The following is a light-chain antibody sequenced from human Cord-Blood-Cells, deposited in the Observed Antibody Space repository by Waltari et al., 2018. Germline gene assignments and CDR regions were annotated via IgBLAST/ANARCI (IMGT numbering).Light chain of an antibody. Sequence: DIQMTQSPSSLSASVGDRVTITCRASQSISSYLNWYQQKPGKAPKLMIYAASSLQSGVPASFSGSGSGTYFTLTISSLQPEDFATYYCQQSYSTPMYTFGQGTKLDIK. V-gene: IGKV1-39*01. CDR1: QSISSY. CDR3: QQSYSTPMYT. CDR2: AAS. J-gene: IGKJ2*01.